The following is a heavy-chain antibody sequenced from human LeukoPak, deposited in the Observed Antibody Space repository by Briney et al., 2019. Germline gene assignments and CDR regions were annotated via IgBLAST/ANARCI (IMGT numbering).Heavy chain of an antibody. V-gene: IGHV4-4*02. Sequence: SETLSLTCAVSGASISSSYWWSWVRQPPGKGLEWIGEIHHSGSTKYNPSLKSRVTISVDTSKNQFSLKLTSVTAADTAVYYCATAGPISGRHNYFDSWGQGTLVTVSS. CDR2: IHHSGST. D-gene: IGHD3-10*01. CDR1: GASISSSYW. J-gene: IGHJ4*02. CDR3: ATAGPISGRHNYFDS.